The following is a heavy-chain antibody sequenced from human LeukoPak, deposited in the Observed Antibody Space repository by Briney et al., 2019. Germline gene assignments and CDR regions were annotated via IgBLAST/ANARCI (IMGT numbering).Heavy chain of an antibody. V-gene: IGHV1-18*04. CDR3: ASHYYDSRGYDY. J-gene: IGHJ4*02. CDR2: ISAYNGNT. Sequence: ASVKVSCKASGYTFTSNYIHWVRQAPGQGLEWMGWISAYNGNTNYAQKLQGRVTMTTDTSTSTAYMELSSLRSEDTAVYYCASHYYDSRGYDYWGQGTLVTVSS. D-gene: IGHD3-22*01. CDR1: GYTFTSNY.